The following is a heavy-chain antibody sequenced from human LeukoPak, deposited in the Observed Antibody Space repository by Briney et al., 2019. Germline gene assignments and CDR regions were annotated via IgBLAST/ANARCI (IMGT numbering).Heavy chain of an antibody. D-gene: IGHD5-24*01. CDR1: GGSISSSSYY. J-gene: IGHJ4*02. V-gene: IGHV4-39*07. CDR3: ARDGYNYSLDY. Sequence: SETLSLTCTVSGGSISSSSYYWGWIRQPPGRGLEWVGSIYYSGSTYYNPSLKSRVTISADTSKNQFSLKLSSVTAADTAVYYCARDGYNYSLDYWGQGTLVTVSS. CDR2: IYYSGST.